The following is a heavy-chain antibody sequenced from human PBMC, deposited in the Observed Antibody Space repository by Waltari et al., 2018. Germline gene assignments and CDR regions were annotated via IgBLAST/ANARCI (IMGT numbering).Heavy chain of an antibody. CDR1: GWSFRVYH. CDR3: ARGSPVWKLGVTRRKGNEYFQD. V-gene: IGHV4-34*01. D-gene: IGHD1-26*01. Sequence: QVQLQQWGAGLLKPSETLPLTCGVSGWSFRVYHWSCIRQPPGKGLGGIGEITHTGSTNYNPSLKSRVTISVDTSKNQFSLSLRSVTAADTAVYYCARGSPVWKLGVTRRKGNEYFQDWGQGTLVTVSS. J-gene: IGHJ1*01. CDR2: ITHTGST.